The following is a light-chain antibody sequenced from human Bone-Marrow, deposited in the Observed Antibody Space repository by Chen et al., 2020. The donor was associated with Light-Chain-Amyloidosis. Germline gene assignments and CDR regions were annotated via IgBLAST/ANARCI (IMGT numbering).Light chain of an antibody. J-gene: IGLJ3*02. V-gene: IGLV3-27*01. Sequence: SYELTQPSSVSVSPRPTARIPCSGDVLAKKYARWFQQKPGQAPVLVIYKDSERPSGIPERFSGSSSGTTVTLTISGAQVEDEADYYCYAAADNNGVFGGGTKLTVL. CDR3: YAAADNNGV. CDR2: KDS. CDR1: VLAKKY.